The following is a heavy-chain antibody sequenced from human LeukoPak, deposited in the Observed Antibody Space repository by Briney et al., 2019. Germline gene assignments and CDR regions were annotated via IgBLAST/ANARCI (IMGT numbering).Heavy chain of an antibody. Sequence: ASVKVSCKASGYTFTGYYMHWMRQAPGQGLEWMGGIIPIFGTANYAQKFQGRVTITADESTSTAYMELSSLRSEDTAVYYCARDSKGYYYDSSGYYYYYYYYMDVWGKGTTVTISS. J-gene: IGHJ6*03. V-gene: IGHV1-69*13. CDR1: GYTFTGYY. CDR2: IIPIFGTA. D-gene: IGHD3-22*01. CDR3: ARDSKGYYYDSSGYYYYYYYYMDV.